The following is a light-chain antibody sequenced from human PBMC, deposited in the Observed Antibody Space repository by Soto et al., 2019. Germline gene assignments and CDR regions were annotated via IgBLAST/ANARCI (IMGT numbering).Light chain of an antibody. CDR1: SSDVGDYNY. J-gene: IGLJ2*01. Sequence: QSALTQPASVSGSPGQSITISCTGTSSDVGDYNYVSWYQQHPGKAPKLIVYEVSHRLSGVSDRFSGSKSGHTASLTISGLQDDDEADYYCSSSIINNIVVFGGGTKLTVL. V-gene: IGLV2-14*01. CDR3: SSSIINNIVV. CDR2: EVS.